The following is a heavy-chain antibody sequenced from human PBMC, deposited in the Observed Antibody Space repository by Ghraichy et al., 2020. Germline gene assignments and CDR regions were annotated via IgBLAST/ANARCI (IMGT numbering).Heavy chain of an antibody. CDR3: ARGPWGSYRYTSYYYGMDV. CDR2: INHSGST. J-gene: IGHJ6*02. V-gene: IGHV4-34*01. Sequence: SQTLSLTCPDRGSTRLNSCRRSLRQLPGSALEKIGEINHSGSTNYNPSLKSRVTISVDTSKNQFSLKLSSVTAADTAVYYCARGPWGSYRYTSYYYGMDVWGQGTTVTVSS. CDR1: RGSTRLNS. D-gene: IGHD3-16*02.